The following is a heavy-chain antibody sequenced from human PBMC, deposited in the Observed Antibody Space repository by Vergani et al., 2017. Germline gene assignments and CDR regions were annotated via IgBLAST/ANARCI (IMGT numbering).Heavy chain of an antibody. V-gene: IGHV1-8*01. CDR3: ARDGITIFGGVRPYYDYMDV. CDR2: MNPNSGNT. D-gene: IGHD3-3*01. J-gene: IGHJ6*03. Sequence: QVQLVQSGAEVKKPGASVKVSCKASGYTFTSYDINWVRQATGQGLEWMGWMNPNSGNTGYAQKFQGRVTMTRNTSISTAYMELSSLRSEDTAVYYCARDGITIFGGVRPYYDYMDVWGKGTTVTVSS. CDR1: GYTFTSYD.